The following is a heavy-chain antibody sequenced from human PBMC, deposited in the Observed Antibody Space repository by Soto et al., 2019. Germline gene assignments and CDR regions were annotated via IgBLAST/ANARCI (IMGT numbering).Heavy chain of an antibody. CDR3: ASGASRWYPYFFDS. CDR2: IIPYYNTL. CDR1: EGTFNSYA. J-gene: IGHJ4*02. D-gene: IGHD6-13*01. V-gene: IGHV1-69*01. Sequence: QAQVVRSGAEVRKPGSSVRLSCKASEGTFNSYAIAWVRQAPGQGLEWMGGIIPYYNTLNYAQKFQDRVTITADDSTNTVYIELSSLRSDDTAVYFCASGASRWYPYFFDSWAQGTLVTVSS.